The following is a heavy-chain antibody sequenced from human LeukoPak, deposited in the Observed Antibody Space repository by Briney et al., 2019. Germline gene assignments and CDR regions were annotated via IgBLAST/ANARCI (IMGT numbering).Heavy chain of an antibody. CDR3: AKEESGGGGDAFDV. V-gene: IGHV3-23*01. CDR2: ISGSGVRT. J-gene: IGHJ3*01. CDR1: GFTFSSYA. Sequence: PGESLRLSXAASGFTFSSYAMNWVRQVSGKGVEWVSDISGSGVRTYDADSVKGRFTISRDNSKNTLYLQMNSLRAEDTAVYYCAKEESGGGGDAFDVWGQGTMVTVSS. D-gene: IGHD3-16*01.